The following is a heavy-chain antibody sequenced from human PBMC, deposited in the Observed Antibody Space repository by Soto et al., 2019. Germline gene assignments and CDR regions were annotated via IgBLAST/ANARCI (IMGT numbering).Heavy chain of an antibody. CDR2: ISAYNGNT. CDR1: GYTFTSYG. J-gene: IGHJ4*02. CDR3: ARVPKETYYYDSRGYYY. Sequence: ASVKVSCKASGYTFTSYGISWVRQAPGQGLEWMGWISAYNGNTNYAQKLQGRVTMTTDTSTSTAYMELRSLRSDDTAVYYCARVPKETYYYDSRGYYYWGQGTLVPVSS. V-gene: IGHV1-18*01. D-gene: IGHD3-22*01.